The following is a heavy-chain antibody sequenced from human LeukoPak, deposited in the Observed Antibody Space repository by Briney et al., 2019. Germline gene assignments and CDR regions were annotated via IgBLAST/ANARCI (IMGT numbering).Heavy chain of an antibody. Sequence: ASVKVSCKASGFTFSSSAIQWVRQPRGQRLEWMGWIVVGSGNTNYAQRFQERVTITRDMSTSTAYMELSSLRSEDTAVYYCAAELDDDILTGYSQPWGQGTLVTVSS. D-gene: IGHD3-9*01. CDR1: GFTFSSSA. V-gene: IGHV1-58*02. J-gene: IGHJ5*02. CDR2: IVVGSGNT. CDR3: AAELDDDILTGYSQP.